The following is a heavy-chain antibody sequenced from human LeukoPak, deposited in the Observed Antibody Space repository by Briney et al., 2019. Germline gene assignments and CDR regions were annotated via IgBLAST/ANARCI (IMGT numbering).Heavy chain of an antibody. D-gene: IGHD3-10*01. CDR2: IYSGGST. J-gene: IGHJ6*02. CDR3: ARDSLWFGEPPV. CDR1: GFTVSSNY. V-gene: IGHV3-53*01. Sequence: GGSLRLSCAASGFTVSSNYMSWVRQAPGKGLEWVSVIYSGGSTYYADSVKGRFTISRDNSKNTLYLQMNSLRAEDTAVYYCARDSLWFGEPPVWGQGTTVTVSS.